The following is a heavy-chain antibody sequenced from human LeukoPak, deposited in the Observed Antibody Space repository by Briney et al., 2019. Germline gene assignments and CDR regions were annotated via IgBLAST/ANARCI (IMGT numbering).Heavy chain of an antibody. J-gene: IGHJ4*02. V-gene: IGHV1-69*04. Sequence: SVKVSCKASGGTFSSYTISWVRQAPGQGLEWMGRIIPILGIANYAQKFQGRVTITADKSTSTAYMELSSLRSEDTAVYHCAREVEFLEWLLGYWGQGTLVTVSS. CDR1: GGTFSSYT. CDR2: IIPILGIA. D-gene: IGHD3-3*02. CDR3: AREVEFLEWLLGY.